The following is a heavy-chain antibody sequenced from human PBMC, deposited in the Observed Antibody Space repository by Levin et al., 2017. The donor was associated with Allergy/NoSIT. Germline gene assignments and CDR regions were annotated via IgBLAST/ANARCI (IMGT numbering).Heavy chain of an antibody. Sequence: PSETLSLTCTVSGGSVSSYYWSWIRQPPGKGLEWIGYMYNSGSTNYNPSLKSRVTISVDTSKNQFSLKLSSVTAADTAVYYCARRRGNSIDYWGQGTLVTVSS. CDR1: GGSVSSYY. CDR3: ARRRGNSIDY. CDR2: MYNSGST. V-gene: IGHV4-59*08. D-gene: IGHD4-23*01. J-gene: IGHJ4*02.